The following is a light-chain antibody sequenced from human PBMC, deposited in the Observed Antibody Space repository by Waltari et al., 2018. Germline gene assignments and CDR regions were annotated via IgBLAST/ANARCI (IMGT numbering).Light chain of an antibody. Sequence: DIQMTQSPSSLSAFAGDRVTITCRASQGISTYLNWYQQKPGKPPKRLIYAASTLESGVPSRFSGSGSGTDFTLTISSLQPEDFATYYCLQYNSNPYSFGQGTKVEIK. V-gene: IGKV1-17*01. J-gene: IGKJ2*03. CDR2: AAS. CDR3: LQYNSNPYS. CDR1: QGISTY.